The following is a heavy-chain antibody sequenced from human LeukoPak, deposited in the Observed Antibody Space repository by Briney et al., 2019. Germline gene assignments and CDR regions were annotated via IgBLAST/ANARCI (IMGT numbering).Heavy chain of an antibody. J-gene: IGHJ4*02. CDR1: GFTFNSYG. CDR3: AKDSRHIVVVTAIRSSYFDY. V-gene: IGHV3-30*18. D-gene: IGHD2-21*02. Sequence: PGRSLRLSCAASGFTFNSYGMHWVRQALGKGLEWVAFISYDGNNEHCADSVKGRFTISRDKSKNTLYLQMNSLRAEDTAVYYCAKDSRHIVVVTAIRSSYFDYWGQDTVDPVSS. CDR2: ISYDGNNE.